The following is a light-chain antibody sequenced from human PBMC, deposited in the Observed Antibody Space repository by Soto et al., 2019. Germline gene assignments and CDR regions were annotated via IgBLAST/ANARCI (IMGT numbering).Light chain of an antibody. CDR1: QGISSY. J-gene: IGKJ4*01. CDR3: QQYYSYPFT. CDR2: AAS. Sequence: AIRMTPSPSSLSASTGDRVPITCRASQGISSYLAWYQQKPGKAPKLLIYAASTLQSGVPSRFSGSGSGTDFTLTISCLQSEDFATYYCQQYYSYPFTFGGGTKVDIK. V-gene: IGKV1-8*01.